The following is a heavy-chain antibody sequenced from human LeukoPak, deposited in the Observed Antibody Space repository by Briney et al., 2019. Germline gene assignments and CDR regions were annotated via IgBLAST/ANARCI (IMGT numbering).Heavy chain of an antibody. V-gene: IGHV3-53*01. CDR3: AGGKTYYYDSSGYSDAFDI. Sequence: GGSLRLSCAASGFTVSSNYMNWVRQAPGKGLEWVSVIYSGGSTYYADSVKGRFTISRDNSKNTLYLQMNSLRAEDTAVYYCAGGKTYYYDSSGYSDAFDIWGQGAMVTVSS. CDR1: GFTVSSNY. CDR2: IYSGGST. D-gene: IGHD3-22*01. J-gene: IGHJ3*02.